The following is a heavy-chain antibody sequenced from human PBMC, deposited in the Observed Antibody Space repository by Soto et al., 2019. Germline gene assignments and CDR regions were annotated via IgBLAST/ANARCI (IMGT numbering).Heavy chain of an antibody. CDR2: ISWNSGSI. Sequence: EVQLVESGGGLVQPGRSLRLSCAASGFTFDDYAMHWVRQAPGKGLEWVSGISWNSGSIGYADSVKGRFTISRDNAKNSRYLQMNSLRAEDTALYYCAKDIGPFDYWGQGTLVTVSS. D-gene: IGHD3-16*01. J-gene: IGHJ4*02. CDR1: GFTFDDYA. CDR3: AKDIGPFDY. V-gene: IGHV3-9*01.